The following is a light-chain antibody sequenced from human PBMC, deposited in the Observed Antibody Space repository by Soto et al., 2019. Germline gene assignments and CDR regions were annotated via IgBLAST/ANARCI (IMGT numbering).Light chain of an antibody. CDR2: GAS. Sequence: DIVVPTSAATLSVKTRQRASLXCMSSQSVSSNFAWYQQKPGQPPRLLIYGASSAATGIPDRFSGSGSGTDFTLTIIFLQPEDFTLYCSPLSAIPPIT. CDR1: QSVSSN. V-gene: IGKV3D-15*03. CDR3: PLSAIPPIT. J-gene: IGKJ5*01.